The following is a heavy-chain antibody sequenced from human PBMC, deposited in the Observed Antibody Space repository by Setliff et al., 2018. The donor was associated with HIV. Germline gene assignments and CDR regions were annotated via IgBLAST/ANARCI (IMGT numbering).Heavy chain of an antibody. CDR1: GFTFSNAW. Sequence: GGSLRLSCAASGFTFSNAWVNWVRQAPGKGVEWVSYISSSTSTIYYADSVKGRFTISRDNADNSLFLQMNSLRAEDTAVYYCARVQYFNSGGYWATIRHYYYMDVWGKGTAVTVSS. CDR2: ISSSTSTI. D-gene: IGHD3-22*01. CDR3: ARVQYFNSGGYWATIRHYYYMDV. V-gene: IGHV3-48*01. J-gene: IGHJ6*03.